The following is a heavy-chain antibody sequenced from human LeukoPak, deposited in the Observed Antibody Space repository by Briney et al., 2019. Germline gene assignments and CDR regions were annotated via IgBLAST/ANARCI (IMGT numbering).Heavy chain of an antibody. CDR1: GGSFSDYY. CDR3: ASGGYSGYGT. D-gene: IGHD5-12*01. V-gene: IGHV4-34*01. CDR2: INHSGST. J-gene: IGHJ5*02. Sequence: SETLSLTCAVYGGSFSDYYWSWIRQPPGKGLEWIGEINHSGSTNYNPSLKSRVTISVDTSKNQFSLKLSSVTAADTAVYYCASGGYSGYGTWGQGTLVTVSS.